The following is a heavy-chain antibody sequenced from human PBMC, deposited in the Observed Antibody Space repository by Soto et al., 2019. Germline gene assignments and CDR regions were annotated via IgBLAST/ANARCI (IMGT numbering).Heavy chain of an antibody. D-gene: IGHD3-16*02. CDR2: IIPIFGTA. CDR3: ARDLPQDRSPP. J-gene: IGHJ5*02. CDR1: GGTFSSYA. Sequence: SVKVSCKACGGTFSSYAISWVRQAPGQGLEWMGGIIPIFGTANYAQKFQGRVTITADKSTSTAYMELSSLRSEDTAVYYCARDLPQDRSPPWGQGTLVTGSS. V-gene: IGHV1-69*06.